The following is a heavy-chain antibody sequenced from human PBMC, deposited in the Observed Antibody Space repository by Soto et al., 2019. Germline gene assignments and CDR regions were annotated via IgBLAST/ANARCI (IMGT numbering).Heavy chain of an antibody. V-gene: IGHV4-34*01. CDR3: AKAPSKFGCSGGSCYSRWFNWFDP. CDR1: GGSFSGYY. D-gene: IGHD2-15*01. J-gene: IGHJ5*02. Sequence: LSLTCAVYGGSFSGYYWSWIRQPPGKGLEWIGEINHSGSTNYNPSLKSRVTISVDTSKNQFSLKLSSVTAADTAVYYCAKAPSKFGCSGGSCYSRWFNWFDPWGQGTLVTVSS. CDR2: INHSGST.